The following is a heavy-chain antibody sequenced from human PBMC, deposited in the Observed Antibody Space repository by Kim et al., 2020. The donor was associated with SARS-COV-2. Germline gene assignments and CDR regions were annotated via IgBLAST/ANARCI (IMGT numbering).Heavy chain of an antibody. Sequence: GGSLRLSCAASGFTFASYAMSWVRQAPGKGLEWVSGISATASGSYYGDSVKGRFTISRDNSRNTLYLQMNSQRVEDTAVYFCAKDQRSRGALGEYYFDYWGQGPPVTVSS. D-gene: IGHD3-16*01. CDR2: ISATASGS. CDR3: AKDQRSRGALGEYYFDY. CDR1: GFTFASYA. V-gene: IGHV3-23*01. J-gene: IGHJ4*02.